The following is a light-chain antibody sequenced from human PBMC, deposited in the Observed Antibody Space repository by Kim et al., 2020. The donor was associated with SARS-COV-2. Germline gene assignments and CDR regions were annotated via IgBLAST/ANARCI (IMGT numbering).Light chain of an antibody. CDR2: KVS. CDR1: QSLVYSDGNTY. V-gene: IGKV2-30*01. J-gene: IGKJ5*01. CDR3: KQGTYLIT. Sequence: DVVMTQSPLSLPVTLGQPASISCRSSQSLVYSDGNTYLNWFQQRPGQSPRRLIYKVSNRDSGVPDRFSGSGSGTDFTLKISMVDADAVGFYYCKQGTYLITFGQGTRLEIK.